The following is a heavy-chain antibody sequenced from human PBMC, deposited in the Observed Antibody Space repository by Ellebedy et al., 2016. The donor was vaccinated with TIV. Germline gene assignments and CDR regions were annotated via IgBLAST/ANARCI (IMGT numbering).Heavy chain of an antibody. J-gene: IGHJ5*02. Sequence: AASVKVSCKASGYTFTNNAIHWVRQAPGQRLEYMGWINVGNGNTKYSQKFQGRVTITRDTSASTAYMDLSSLRSEDTAVYFCALNLETGTSWFDPWGQGTLVTVSS. D-gene: IGHD1-7*01. CDR2: INVGNGNT. CDR3: ALNLETGTSWFDP. V-gene: IGHV1-3*01. CDR1: GYTFTNNA.